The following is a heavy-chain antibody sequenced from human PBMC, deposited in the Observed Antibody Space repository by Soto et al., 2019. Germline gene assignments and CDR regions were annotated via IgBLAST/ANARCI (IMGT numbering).Heavy chain of an antibody. V-gene: IGHV4-34*01. J-gene: IGHJ5*02. D-gene: IGHD6-13*01. CDR3: ARGVFCSYNWFDP. Sequence: SETLSLTCAVYGGSFSGYYWSWIRQPPGKGLEWIGEINHSGSTNYNPSLKSRVTISVDTSKNQFSLKLSSVTAADTAVYYCARGVFCSYNWFDPWGQGTLVTVSS. CDR1: GGSFSGYY. CDR2: INHSGST.